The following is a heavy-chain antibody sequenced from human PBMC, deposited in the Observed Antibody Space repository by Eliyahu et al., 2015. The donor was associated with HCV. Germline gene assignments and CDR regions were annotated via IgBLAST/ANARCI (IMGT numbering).Heavy chain of an antibody. J-gene: IGHJ4*02. CDR2: ISWDGGST. CDR1: GFTFDXYT. D-gene: IGHD6-13*01. V-gene: IGHV3-43*01. Sequence: EVQLVESGGVVVQPGGSLRLSCAASGFTFDXYTVHWVRQAPGKGLEWVSLISWDGGSTYYADSVKGRFTISRDNSKNSLYLQMNSLRTEDTALYYCASSSWYLLSSLTHGGADYWGQGTLVTVSS. CDR3: ASSSWYLLSSLTHGGADY.